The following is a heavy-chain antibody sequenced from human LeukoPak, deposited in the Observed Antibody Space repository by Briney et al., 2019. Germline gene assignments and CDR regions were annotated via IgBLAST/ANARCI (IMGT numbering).Heavy chain of an antibody. CDR3: AREVSMYCSSTSCYRSGFDI. CDR1: GYTFTGYY. CDR2: INPNSGGT. Sequence: ASVKVSCKASGYTFTGYYMHWVRQAPGQGLEWMGWINPNSGGTNYAQKFQGRVTMTRDTSISTAYMELSSLRSDDTAVYYCAREVSMYCSSTSCYRSGFDIWGQGAMVTVSS. D-gene: IGHD2-2*01. J-gene: IGHJ3*02. V-gene: IGHV1-2*02.